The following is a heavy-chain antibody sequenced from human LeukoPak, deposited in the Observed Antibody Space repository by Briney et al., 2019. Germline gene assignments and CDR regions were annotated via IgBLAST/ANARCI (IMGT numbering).Heavy chain of an antibody. V-gene: IGHV3-21*01. CDR2: ISSSSSYI. CDR1: GFPFDDYG. J-gene: IGHJ4*02. D-gene: IGHD5-18*01. Sequence: GGSLRLSCAASGFPFDDYGMTWVRQAPGKGLEWVSSISSSSSYIYYADSVKGRFTISRDNAKNSLYLQMNSLRAEDTAVYYCARGYMTNWGQGTLVTVSS. CDR3: ARGYMTN.